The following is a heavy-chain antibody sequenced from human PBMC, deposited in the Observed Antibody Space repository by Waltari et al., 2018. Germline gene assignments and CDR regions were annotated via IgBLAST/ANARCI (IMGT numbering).Heavy chain of an antibody. CDR2: INHSGST. J-gene: IGHJ6*02. CDR1: GGSFSGSY. Sequence: QVQLQQWGAGLLKPSETLSLTCAVYGGSFSGSYWSWIRQPPGKGLEWIGEINHSGSTNYNPSLKSRVTISVDTSKNQFSLKLSSVTAADTAVYYCASDSGSYYYYGMDVWGQGTTVTVSS. V-gene: IGHV4-34*01. D-gene: IGHD1-26*01. CDR3: ASDSGSYYYYGMDV.